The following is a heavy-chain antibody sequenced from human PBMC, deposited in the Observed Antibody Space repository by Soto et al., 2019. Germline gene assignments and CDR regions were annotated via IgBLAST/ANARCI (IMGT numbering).Heavy chain of an antibody. Sequence: QVHLVQSGAEVKKPGASVKVSCKGSGYAFTTYGITWVRQAPGQGLEWMGWISAHNGNTNYAQKLQGRVTVTRDTSTSTAYMELRGLRSDDTAVYYCARGRDGDYWGQGARVTGSS. CDR2: ISAHNGNT. J-gene: IGHJ4*02. D-gene: IGHD6-6*01. CDR1: GYAFTTYG. V-gene: IGHV1-18*01. CDR3: ARGRDGDY.